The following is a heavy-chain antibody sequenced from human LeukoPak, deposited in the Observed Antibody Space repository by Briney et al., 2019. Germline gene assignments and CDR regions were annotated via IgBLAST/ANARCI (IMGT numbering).Heavy chain of an antibody. CDR2: ISSSSSYI. J-gene: IGHJ4*02. V-gene: IGHV3-21*01. Sequence: GGSLRLSCAASGFTFSDTWMHWVRQAPGKGLEWVSSISSSSSYIYYADSVKGRFTISRDNAKNSLYLQMNSLRAEDTAVYYCPRSYVGYFDWLSPDPFDYWGQGTLVTVSS. CDR1: GFTFSDTW. CDR3: PRSYVGYFDWLSPDPFDY. D-gene: IGHD3-9*01.